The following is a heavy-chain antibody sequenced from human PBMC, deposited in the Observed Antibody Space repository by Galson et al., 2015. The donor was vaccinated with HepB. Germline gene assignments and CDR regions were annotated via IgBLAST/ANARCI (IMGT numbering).Heavy chain of an antibody. J-gene: IGHJ4*02. CDR3: ARGPMATNYYFDF. D-gene: IGHD3-10*01. Sequence: SLRLSCAASGFKFSDFAMHWVRQTPGKGLEWVAVISYDGSNEYYADSVEGRFTISRDNPKNTLYLQMSSLRAEDTAVYYCARGPMATNYYFDFWGQGTLVTVSS. CDR2: ISYDGSNE. CDR1: GFKFSDFA. V-gene: IGHV3-30*04.